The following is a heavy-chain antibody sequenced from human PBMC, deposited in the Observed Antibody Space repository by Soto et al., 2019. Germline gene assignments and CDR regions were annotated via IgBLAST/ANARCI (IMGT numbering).Heavy chain of an antibody. CDR3: ARDPVSGYNDY. CDR2: ISGYNGNT. CDR1: GYTFTKYG. Sequence: ASVKVSCKASGYTFTKYGISWVRQAPGQGLEWMGWISGYNGNTNYAQKYQGRITMTIDTSTTTAYMELGSLTSDDTAVYYCARDPVSGYNDYWGQGTLVTVSS. J-gene: IGHJ4*02. D-gene: IGHD3-3*01. V-gene: IGHV1-18*01.